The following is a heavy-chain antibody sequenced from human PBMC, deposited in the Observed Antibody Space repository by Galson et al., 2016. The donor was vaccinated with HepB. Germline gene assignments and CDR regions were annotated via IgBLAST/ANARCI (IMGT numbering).Heavy chain of an antibody. D-gene: IGHD6-6*01. V-gene: IGHV1-18*01. CDR1: GYTFTSYA. Sequence: SVKVSCKASGYTFTSYAISWVRQAPAQALEYLGWIDTSNGNTNYPQKFQDRVTLTTDTSTSTTYMELRSLISDDTAVYYCARHYSSTWPAGPIFDSWGPGTRVTVSS. J-gene: IGHJ4*02. CDR2: IDTSNGNT. CDR3: ARHYSSTWPAGPIFDS.